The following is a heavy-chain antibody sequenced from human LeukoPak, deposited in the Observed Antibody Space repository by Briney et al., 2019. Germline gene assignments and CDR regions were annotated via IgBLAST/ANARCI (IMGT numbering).Heavy chain of an antibody. V-gene: IGHV3-23*01. CDR3: AKDMKQTY. D-gene: IGHD1/OR15-1a*01. Sequence: GGSLRLPCAASGFTFSNHAMSWVRQAPGKGLEWVSGISGSGDSTYYADSVKGRFTISRDNSKNTLYLQMNSLRAEDTAVYYCAKDMKQTYWGQGALVTVSS. CDR2: ISGSGDST. J-gene: IGHJ4*02. CDR1: GFTFSNHA.